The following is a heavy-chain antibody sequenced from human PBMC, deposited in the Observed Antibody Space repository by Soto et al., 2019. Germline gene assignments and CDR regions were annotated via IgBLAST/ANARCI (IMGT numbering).Heavy chain of an antibody. J-gene: IGHJ6*02. Sequence: GSLRLSCAASGFTFSSYAMSWVRQAPGKGLEWVSAISGSGGSTYYADSVKGRFTISRDNSKNTMYLQMNSLRAEDTAVYYCAQREIYRGSPHYYYGMDVWGQGTTVTVSS. CDR3: AQREIYRGSPHYYYGMDV. CDR2: ISGSGGST. D-gene: IGHD1-26*01. V-gene: IGHV3-23*01. CDR1: GFTFSSYA.